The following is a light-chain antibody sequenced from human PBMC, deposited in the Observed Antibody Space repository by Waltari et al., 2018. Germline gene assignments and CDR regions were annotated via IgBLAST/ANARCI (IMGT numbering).Light chain of an antibody. CDR3: QQCNDWPRGT. CDR2: GAS. Sequence: ETVMTQSPATLSVSPGERATLSCRASQSVNGYLAWYQQKPGQPPRLLIYGASTRAPGVPDRFTGSGSQREFTLTISSLQSEDLGIYYCQQCNDWPRGTFGQGTKVEIK. CDR1: QSVNGY. V-gene: IGKV3-15*01. J-gene: IGKJ1*01.